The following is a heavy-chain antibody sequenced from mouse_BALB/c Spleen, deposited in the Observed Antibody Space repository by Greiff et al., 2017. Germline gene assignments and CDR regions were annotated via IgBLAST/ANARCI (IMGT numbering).Heavy chain of an antibody. CDR3: ARSEAFITVAY. J-gene: IGHJ3*01. D-gene: IGHD1-1*01. V-gene: IGHV1-82*01. Sequence: VQGVESGPELVKPGASVKISCKASGYAFSSSWMNWVKQRPGQGLEWIGRIYPGDGDTNYNGKFKGKATLTADKSSSTAYMQLSSLTSVDSAVYFCARSEAFITVAYWGQGTLVTVSA. CDR1: GYAFSSSW. CDR2: IYPGDGDT.